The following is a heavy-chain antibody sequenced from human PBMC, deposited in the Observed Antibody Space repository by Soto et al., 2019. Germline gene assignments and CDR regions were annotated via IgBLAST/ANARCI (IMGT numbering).Heavy chain of an antibody. CDR1: GFSLTSRPVG. Sequence: QITSKESGPTRVKPTQTLILTCSFSGFSLTSRPVGVAWIRQPPGKALEWLAVIYWDDDKRYSPSLKSRLTIAKDTSKNQVVLTMAYMDPVDTATYFCAHRGDMNGNWEQGYRDNWGQGILVTVSS. CDR2: IYWDDDK. J-gene: IGHJ4*02. CDR3: AHRGDMNGNWEQGYRDN. V-gene: IGHV2-5*02. D-gene: IGHD5-12*01.